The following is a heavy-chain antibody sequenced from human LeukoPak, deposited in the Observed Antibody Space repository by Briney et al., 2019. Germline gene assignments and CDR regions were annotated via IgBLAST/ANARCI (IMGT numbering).Heavy chain of an antibody. CDR3: ARKLVSAVVRGPLPSLDY. Sequence: GASVKVSCKASGYTFTSYAMHWVRQAPGQRLEWMGWINAGSGNTRYSQKFQDRVAFSRDTSASIVYMELSSLSSEDTAIYYCARKLVSAVVRGPLPSLDYWGQGTLITVSS. V-gene: IGHV1-3*01. CDR2: INAGSGNT. CDR1: GYTFTSYA. J-gene: IGHJ4*02. D-gene: IGHD3-10*01.